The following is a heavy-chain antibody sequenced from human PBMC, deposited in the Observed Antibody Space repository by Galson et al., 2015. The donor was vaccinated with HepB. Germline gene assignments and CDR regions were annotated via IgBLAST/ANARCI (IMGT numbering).Heavy chain of an antibody. CDR3: VKDSVYYDSFTGDDAFDI. CDR2: ISYDGINK. D-gene: IGHD3-22*01. J-gene: IGHJ3*02. CDR1: GFTFSSYG. Sequence: SLRLSCAASGFTFSSYGMYWVRQAPGKGLEWVAVISYDGINKYHAASVKGRFTISRDNSKNTLYLQMNSLRAEDTAVYYCVKDSVYYDSFTGDDAFDIWGQGTLVIVSS. V-gene: IGHV3-30*18.